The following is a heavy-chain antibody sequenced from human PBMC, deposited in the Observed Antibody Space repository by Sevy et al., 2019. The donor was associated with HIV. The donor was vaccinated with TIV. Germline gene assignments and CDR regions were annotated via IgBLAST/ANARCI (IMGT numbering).Heavy chain of an antibody. CDR3: SREGSEGSVAQLDAFDI. V-gene: IGHV3-49*03. J-gene: IGHJ3*02. Sequence: GGSLRLSCTASGFTFGEYAMSWFRQAPGKGLEWVGFIRSKTYGGTTEYAASVKGRFTISGDDSKSIAYLQMNSLKTEDIAMYYCSREGSEGSVAQLDAFDIWGQGTMVTVSS. CDR1: GFTFGEYA. D-gene: IGHD6-19*01. CDR2: IRSKTYGGTT.